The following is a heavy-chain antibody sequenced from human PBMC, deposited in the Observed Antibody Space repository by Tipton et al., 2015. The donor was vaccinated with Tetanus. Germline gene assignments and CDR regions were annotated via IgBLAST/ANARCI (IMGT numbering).Heavy chain of an antibody. CDR3: ARGGPESRWYFDL. CDR2: IDPTGTN. J-gene: IGHJ2*01. Sequence: TLSLTCAVYHGSFSGYYWNWIRQPPGKGLEWIGEIDPTGTNNYNPSLKSRVTMSVDASKKQFSLRLRSVTAADTAVYYCARGGPESRWYFDLWGRGTLVTVSS. V-gene: IGHV4-34*01. CDR1: HGSFSGYY.